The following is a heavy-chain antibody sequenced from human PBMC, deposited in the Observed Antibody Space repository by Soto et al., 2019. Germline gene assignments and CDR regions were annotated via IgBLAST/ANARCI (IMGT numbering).Heavy chain of an antibody. CDR2: ISGSGGST. J-gene: IGHJ5*02. V-gene: IGHV3-23*01. D-gene: IGHD3-3*01. Sequence: EVQLLESGGGLVQPWGSLRLSCAASGFTFSSYAMCWVRQAPGKGLEWVSAISGSGGSTYYADSVKGRFTISRDNSKNTLYLQMNSLRAEDTAVYYCAKDITIFGGPPPDGWFDPLGEGTLVTVSS. CDR3: AKDITIFGGPPPDGWFDP. CDR1: GFTFSSYA.